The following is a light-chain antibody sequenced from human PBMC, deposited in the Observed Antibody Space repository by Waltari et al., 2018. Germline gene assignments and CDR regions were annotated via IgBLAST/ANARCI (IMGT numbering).Light chain of an antibody. CDR1: STDIGAHYF. CDR3: SSYTRGRTYV. Sequence: QSALTQPASVSGSPGQSIAISCSGSSTDIGAHYFVSWYQQHPGIAPKLIIFDVSSRPSGISYRFSGSKFGNTASLTIFGLQAEDEADYYCSSYTRGRTYVFGSGTKVTVL. V-gene: IGLV2-14*03. CDR2: DVS. J-gene: IGLJ1*01.